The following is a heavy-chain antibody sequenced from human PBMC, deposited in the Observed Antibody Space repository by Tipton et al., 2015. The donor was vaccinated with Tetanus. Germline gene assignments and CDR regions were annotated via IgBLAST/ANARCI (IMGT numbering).Heavy chain of an antibody. D-gene: IGHD4-17*01. J-gene: IGHJ2*01. Sequence: TLSLTCAVYGGSLSHYYWSWIRQPPGKGLEWIGEINHSGSTNYNPSLKSRVIISIDTSKNQFSLKLSSVTAADTAVYYCARDTYYGDPLGYFDLWGRGTLVTVSS. CDR2: INHSGST. CDR3: ARDTYYGDPLGYFDL. CDR1: GGSLSHYY. V-gene: IGHV4-34*01.